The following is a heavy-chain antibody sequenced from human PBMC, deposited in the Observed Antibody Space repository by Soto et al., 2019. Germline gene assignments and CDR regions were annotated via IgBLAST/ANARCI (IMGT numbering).Heavy chain of an antibody. CDR1: GFTLSNYA. CDR3: ARSKGVTTFSYYSGMDV. D-gene: IGHD4-4*01. V-gene: IGHV3-30-3*01. CDR2: ISYDGSNY. J-gene: IGHJ6*02. Sequence: GGSLRLSCAASGFTLSNYAIHWARQAPGKGLEWVAVISYDGSNYYYTDSVKGRFTISRDNSKNTLYLQMNSLRGEDTAVFYCARSKGVTTFSYYSGMDVWGQGTTVTVSS.